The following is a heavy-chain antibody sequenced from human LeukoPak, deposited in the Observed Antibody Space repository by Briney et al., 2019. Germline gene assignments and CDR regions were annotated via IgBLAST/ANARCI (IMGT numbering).Heavy chain of an antibody. CDR1: GFTFSSYS. V-gene: IGHV3-21*05. CDR2: ISSSNSYT. D-gene: IGHD1-1*01. Sequence: GGSLRLSCAASGFTFSSYSMNWVRQAPGKGLEWVSYISSSNSYTNYADSVKGRFTISRDNANNSLYLQMNSLRAEDTAVYYCARRVDWNDFAFDIWGQGTMVTVSS. CDR3: ARRVDWNDFAFDI. J-gene: IGHJ3*02.